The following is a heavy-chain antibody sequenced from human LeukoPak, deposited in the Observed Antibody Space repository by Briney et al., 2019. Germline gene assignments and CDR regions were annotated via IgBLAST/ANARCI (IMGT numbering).Heavy chain of an antibody. J-gene: IGHJ5*02. V-gene: IGHV4-34*01. CDR3: ARGSYDFWSGYRNWFDP. Sequence: SETLSLTCAVYGGSFSGYYWSWIRQPPGRGLEWIGEINHSGSTNYNPSLKSRVTISVGTSKNQFSLKLSSVTAADTAVYYCARGSYDFWSGYRNWFDPWGQGTLVTVSS. CDR2: INHSGST. CDR1: GGSFSGYY. D-gene: IGHD3-3*01.